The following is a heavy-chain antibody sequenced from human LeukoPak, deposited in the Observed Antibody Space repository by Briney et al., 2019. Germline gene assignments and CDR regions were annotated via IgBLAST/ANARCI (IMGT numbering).Heavy chain of an antibody. CDR1: GGSLSSYY. V-gene: IGHV4-59*01. Sequence: IPSETLSLTCTVSGGSLSSYYWTWIRQPPGKGLEWIGSIYYSGVTNYNPSLKSRVTISVDTSKNQFSLKLNSVTAADTAVYYCARGNIAAAGSGWFGPWGQGTLVTVSS. D-gene: IGHD6-13*01. CDR3: ARGNIAAAGSGWFGP. CDR2: IYYSGVT. J-gene: IGHJ5*02.